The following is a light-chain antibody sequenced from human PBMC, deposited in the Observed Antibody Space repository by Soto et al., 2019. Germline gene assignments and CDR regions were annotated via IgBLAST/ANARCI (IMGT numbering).Light chain of an antibody. CDR3: QHYNSYSEA. V-gene: IGKV1-5*03. J-gene: IGKJ1*01. Sequence: DIQRTQSPSTLSGSVGDRVTITCRASQTISSWLAWYQQKPGKAPKYLIHKASTLKSGVPSRFSGSGSGTEFTLTISSLQPDDFATYYCQHYNSYSEAFGQGTKVDIK. CDR2: KAS. CDR1: QTISSW.